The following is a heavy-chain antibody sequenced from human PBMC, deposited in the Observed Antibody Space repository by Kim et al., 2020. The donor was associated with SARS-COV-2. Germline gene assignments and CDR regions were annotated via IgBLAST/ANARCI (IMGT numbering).Heavy chain of an antibody. V-gene: IGHV5-51*01. D-gene: IGHD1-26*01. J-gene: IGHJ6*02. CDR2: IYPGDSDT. CDR1: GYSFTSYW. CDR3: ARRSKGGSYTGGGIKAMDV. Sequence: GESLKISCKGSGYSFTSYWIGWVRQMPGKGLEWMGIIYPGDSDTRYSPSFQGQVTISADKSISPAYLQWSSLKASDTAMYYCARRSKGGSYTGGGIKAMDVWGQGTTVTVSS.